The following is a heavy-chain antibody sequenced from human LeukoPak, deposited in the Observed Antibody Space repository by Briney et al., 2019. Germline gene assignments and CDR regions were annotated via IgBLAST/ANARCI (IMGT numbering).Heavy chain of an antibody. J-gene: IGHJ3*02. CDR3: ARVPTTSSGYYQFGNDAFDI. CDR1: GGSISSYY. D-gene: IGHD3-22*01. Sequence: SETLSLTCTISGGSISSYYWSWIRQPPGKGLEWIGYVDYRGNTNYNPSLKSRVTISIDTSKSLFSLKLNSVTAADTAVYYCARVPTTSSGYYQFGNDAFDIWGQGTMVTVSS. CDR2: VDYRGNT. V-gene: IGHV4-59*01.